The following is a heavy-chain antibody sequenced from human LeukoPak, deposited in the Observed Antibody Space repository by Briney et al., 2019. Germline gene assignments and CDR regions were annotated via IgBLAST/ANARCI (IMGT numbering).Heavy chain of an antibody. CDR1: GGSISSSSYY. D-gene: IGHD6-6*01. J-gene: IGHJ4*02. CDR3: ARSPYSSSSHIDY. Sequence: SETLSLTCTVSGGSISSSSYYWGWIRQPPGKGLEWIGSIYYSGSTYYNPSLKSRVTISVDTSKNQFSLKLSSVTAADTAVYYCARSPYSSSSHIDYWGQGTLVTVSS. V-gene: IGHV4-39*01. CDR2: IYYSGST.